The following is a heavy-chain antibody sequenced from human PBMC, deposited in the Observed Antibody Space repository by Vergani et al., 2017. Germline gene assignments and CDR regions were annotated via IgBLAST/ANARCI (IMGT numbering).Heavy chain of an antibody. CDR3: AKSDSGYDYTYGMDV. V-gene: IGHV3-43*02. Sequence: EVQLVESGGGVVQPGGSLRLSCAAPGFTFDDYAMHWVRQAPGKGLEWVSLISGDGGSTYYADSVKGRFTISRDNSKNSLYLQMNSLRTEDTALYYCAKSDSGYDYTYGMDVWGQGTTVTVSS. D-gene: IGHD5-12*01. J-gene: IGHJ6*02. CDR2: ISGDGGST. CDR1: GFTFDDYA.